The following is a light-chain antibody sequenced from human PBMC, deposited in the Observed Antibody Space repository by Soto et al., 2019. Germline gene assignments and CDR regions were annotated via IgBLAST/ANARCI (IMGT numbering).Light chain of an antibody. V-gene: IGLV2-14*01. CDR1: VEVFNY. CDR2: EVS. Sequence: QSALTQPASVSASPGQSITLSCSDVEVFNYVSWYQHHPGRAPKLIIYEVSRRPSGVSPRFSGSKSGNTASLTISGLRSEDEADYYCTSYTTSATGILGTGTKVTVL. J-gene: IGLJ1*01. CDR3: TSYTTSATGI.